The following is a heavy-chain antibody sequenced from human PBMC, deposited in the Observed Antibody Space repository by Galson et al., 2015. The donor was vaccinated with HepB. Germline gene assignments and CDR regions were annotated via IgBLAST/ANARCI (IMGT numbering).Heavy chain of an antibody. J-gene: IGHJ6*02. Sequence: SVKVSCKASGYTFTSYGISWVRQAPGQGLEWMGWISAYNGNTNYAQKLQGRVTMTTDTSTSTAYMELRSLRSDDTAVYYCAGDQMIQLWSYYYYGMDVWGQGTTVTVSS. CDR2: ISAYNGNT. D-gene: IGHD5-18*01. V-gene: IGHV1-18*04. CDR3: AGDQMIQLWSYYYYGMDV. CDR1: GYTFTSYG.